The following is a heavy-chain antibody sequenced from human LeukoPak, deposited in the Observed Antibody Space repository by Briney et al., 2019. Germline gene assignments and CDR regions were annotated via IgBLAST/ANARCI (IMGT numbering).Heavy chain of an antibody. CDR1: GGSISSSSYY. D-gene: IGHD2-2*01. CDR2: IYYSGST. CDR3: ARGPGGQYQLLAGDFDY. J-gene: IGHJ4*02. Sequence: SSQTLSLTCTVSGGSISSSSYYWGWIRQPPGKGLEWIGYIYYSGSTYYNPSLKSRVTISVDTSKNQFSLKLSSVTAADTAVYYCARGPGGQYQLLAGDFDYWGQGTLVTVSS. V-gene: IGHV4-30-4*08.